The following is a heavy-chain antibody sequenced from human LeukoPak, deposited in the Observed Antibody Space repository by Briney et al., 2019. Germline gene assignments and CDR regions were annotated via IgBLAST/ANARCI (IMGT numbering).Heavy chain of an antibody. CDR2: ISSSSSYI. J-gene: IGHJ4*02. V-gene: IGHV3-21*04. D-gene: IGHD7-27*01. Sequence: GGSLRLSCAASGFTFSSYSMNWVRQAPGKGLEWVSSISSSSSYIYYADSVKGRFTISRDNAKNSLYLRMNSLRAEDTAVYYCAKGSGLTGTFFDYWGQGTLVTVSS. CDR1: GFTFSSYS. CDR3: AKGSGLTGTFFDY.